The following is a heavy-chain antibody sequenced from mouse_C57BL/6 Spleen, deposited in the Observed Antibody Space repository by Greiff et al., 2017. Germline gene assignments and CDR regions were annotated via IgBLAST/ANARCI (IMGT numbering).Heavy chain of an antibody. J-gene: IGHJ2*01. V-gene: IGHV5-9-1*02. CDR2: ISSGGDYI. CDR3: TRVVPYFDY. D-gene: IGHD6-1*01. CDR1: GFTFSSYA. Sequence: DVKLQESGEGLVKPGGSLKLSCAASGFTFSSYAMSWVRQTPEKRLEWVAYISSGGDYIYYADTVKGRFTISRDNARNTLYLQMSSLKSEDTAMYYCTRVVPYFDYWGQGTTLTVSS.